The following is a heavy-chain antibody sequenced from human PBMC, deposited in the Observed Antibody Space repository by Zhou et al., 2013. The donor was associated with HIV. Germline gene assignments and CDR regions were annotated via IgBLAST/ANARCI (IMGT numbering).Heavy chain of an antibody. Sequence: QVQLVQSGAEVKKPGSSVKVSCKASGGTFSSYAISWVRQAPGQGLEWMGGIIPIFGTANYAQKFQGRVTITTDESTSTAYMELSSLRSEDTAVYYCARVGGPGDSSGYYYAADYWGQGTLVTVSS. J-gene: IGHJ4*02. CDR2: IIPIFGTA. D-gene: IGHD3-22*01. CDR1: GGTFSSYA. V-gene: IGHV1-69*05. CDR3: ARVGGPGDSSGYYYAADY.